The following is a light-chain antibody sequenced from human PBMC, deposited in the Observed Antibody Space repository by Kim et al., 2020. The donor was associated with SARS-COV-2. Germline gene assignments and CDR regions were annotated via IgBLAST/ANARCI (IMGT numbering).Light chain of an antibody. CDR3: QSYNGDNVL. V-gene: IGLV6-57*02. J-gene: IGLJ2*01. CDR1: GGSIEGKD. CDR2: GDD. Sequence: GQRVGICCGGGGGSIEGKDVRWYQQRPGGVRTGVVYGDDQRPSGVADRFSGSIGNSSSSASLAISGLRTEDEADYYCQSYNGDNVLFGGGTRLAVL.